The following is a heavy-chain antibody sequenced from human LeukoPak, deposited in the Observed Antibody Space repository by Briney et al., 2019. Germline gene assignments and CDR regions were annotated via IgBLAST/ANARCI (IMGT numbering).Heavy chain of an antibody. J-gene: IGHJ6*02. CDR3: ARAPGYDSSGYAYYYGMDV. CDR1: GGTFSSYA. CDR2: IILILGIA. D-gene: IGHD3-22*01. Sequence: SVKVSCKASGGTFSSYAISWVRQAPGQGLEWMGRIILILGIANYAQKFQGRVTITADKSTSTAYMELSSLRSEDTAVYYCARAPGYDSSGYAYYYGMDVWGQGTTVTVSS. V-gene: IGHV1-69*04.